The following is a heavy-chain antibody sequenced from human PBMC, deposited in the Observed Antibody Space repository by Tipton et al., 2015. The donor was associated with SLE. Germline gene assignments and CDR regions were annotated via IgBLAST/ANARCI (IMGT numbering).Heavy chain of an antibody. D-gene: IGHD3-22*01. J-gene: IGHJ4*02. CDR3: VKPYYDSSGLGY. CDR1: GFTFSSYA. Sequence: SLRLSCSASGFTFSSYAMHWVRQAPGKGLEYVSAISSNGGSTYYADSVKGRFTISRDNSKNTLYLQMSSLRAEDTAVYYCVKPYYDSSGLGYWGQGTLVNDSS. CDR2: ISSNGGST. V-gene: IGHV3-64D*06.